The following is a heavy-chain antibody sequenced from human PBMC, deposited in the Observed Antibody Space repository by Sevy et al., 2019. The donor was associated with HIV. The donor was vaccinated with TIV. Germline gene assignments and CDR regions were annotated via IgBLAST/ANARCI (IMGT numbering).Heavy chain of an antibody. J-gene: IGHJ6*02. V-gene: IGHV3-7*01. D-gene: IGHD6-19*01. Sequence: GGSVRLSCAAAGFTFSSYWMSWVRQAPGKGLEWVANIKQDGSEKYYVESLKGRFTISRDNAKNSLYLQVNRLRAEDTAVYYCARDRLVLDYYYGMDVWGQGTTVTVS. CDR2: IKQDGSEK. CDR3: ARDRLVLDYYYGMDV. CDR1: GFTFSSYW.